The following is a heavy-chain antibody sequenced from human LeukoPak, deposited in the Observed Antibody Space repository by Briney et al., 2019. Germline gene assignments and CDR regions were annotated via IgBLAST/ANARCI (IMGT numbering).Heavy chain of an antibody. J-gene: IGHJ3*02. CDR2: INHSGST. CDR3: ARFYGDYDLNDAFDI. V-gene: IGHV4-34*01. D-gene: IGHD4-17*01. CDR1: GGSFSGYY. Sequence: SETLSLTCAVYGGSFSGYYWSWIRQPPGKGLAWIGEINHSGSTNYNPSLKSRVTISVDTSKNQFSLKLSSVTAADTAVYYCARFYGDYDLNDAFDIWGQGTMVTVSS.